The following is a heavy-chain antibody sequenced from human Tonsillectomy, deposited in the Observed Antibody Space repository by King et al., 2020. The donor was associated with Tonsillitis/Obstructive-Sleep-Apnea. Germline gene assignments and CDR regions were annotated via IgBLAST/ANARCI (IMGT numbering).Heavy chain of an antibody. CDR3: TRSRHGSGSPRGYFYYGMDV. CDR2: IKNKRDGGTT. J-gene: IGHJ6*02. Sequence: VQLVESGGGLVKPGGSLRLSCAASGFTFSDVWMNWVRQAPGKGLEWVGRIKNKRDGGTTDYAAPVKGRFTISRDDSKNTVYLQVNSLQTEDRAVYYCTRSRHGSGSPRGYFYYGMDVWGQGTTVTVSS. D-gene: IGHD3-10*01. CDR1: GFTFSDVW. V-gene: IGHV3-15*07.